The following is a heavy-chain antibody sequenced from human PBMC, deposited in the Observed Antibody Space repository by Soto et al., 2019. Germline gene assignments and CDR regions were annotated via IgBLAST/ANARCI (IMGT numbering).Heavy chain of an antibody. CDR1: GFSLSTRGVG. J-gene: IGHJ4*02. D-gene: IGHD3-10*01. Sequence: QITLKESGPTLVKPTQTLTLTCTFSGFSLSTRGVGVGWIRQTPGKALEWLALIYWDDDKRYSPSLKGRLTITKDTSKDQVLLVMSNMDPVDTATYYCIRVLWFGELFWGQGTLVTVSS. CDR2: IYWDDDK. CDR3: IRVLWFGELF. V-gene: IGHV2-5*02.